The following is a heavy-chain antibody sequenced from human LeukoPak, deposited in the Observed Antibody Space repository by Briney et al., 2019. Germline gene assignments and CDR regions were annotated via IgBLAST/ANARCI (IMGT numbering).Heavy chain of an antibody. CDR2: IIPIFGTA. Sequence: SVKVSCKASGGTFSSYAISWVRQAPGQGLEWMGRIIPIFGTANYAQKFQGRVTITTDESTSTAYMERSRLRSDDTAVYYCAGEGGSGSFVYWGQGTLVTVSS. CDR3: AGEGGSGSFVY. D-gene: IGHD3-16*01. V-gene: IGHV1-69*05. J-gene: IGHJ4*02. CDR1: GGTFSSYA.